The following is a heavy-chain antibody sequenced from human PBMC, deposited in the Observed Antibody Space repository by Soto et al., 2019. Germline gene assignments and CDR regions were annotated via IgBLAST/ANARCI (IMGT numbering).Heavy chain of an antibody. J-gene: IGHJ5*02. CDR3: AKEKWFDP. V-gene: IGHV3-9*01. CDR1: GFTFDDYA. Sequence: GGSLRLSCAASGFTFDDYAMHWVRQAPGKGLEWVSSITWNSDNMGYADSVKGRFTISRDNAKNSLYLQMNSLKPEDTGLYYCAKEKWFDPWGQGTLVTVSS. CDR2: ITWNSDNM.